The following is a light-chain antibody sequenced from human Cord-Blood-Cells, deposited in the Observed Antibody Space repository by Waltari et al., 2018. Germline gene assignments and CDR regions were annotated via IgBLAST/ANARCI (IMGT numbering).Light chain of an antibody. CDR2: AAS. J-gene: IGKJ4*01. CDR3: QQSYSTPRT. CDR1: QSISSY. V-gene: IGKV1-39*01. Sequence: DIQMTQSPSSLSASVGARVTITCRASQSISSYLNWYQQKPGKAPKLLIYAASSLQSGVPSRFSGSGSGTDFTLTISSLQPEEFATYYCQQSYSTPRTFGGGTKVEIK.